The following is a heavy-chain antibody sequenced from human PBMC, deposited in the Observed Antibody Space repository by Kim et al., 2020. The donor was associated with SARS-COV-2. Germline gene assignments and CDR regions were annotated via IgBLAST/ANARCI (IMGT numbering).Heavy chain of an antibody. CDR2: IYYSGTT. CDR1: NGSINSGGYY. CDR3: ARVGSRITFGGVMVGPFDI. V-gene: IGHV4-31*03. Sequence: SETLSLTCIVSNGSINSGGYYWSWIRQHPAKGLEFIGYIYYSGTTYYNPSLKSRITISLDTSKNQFSLKLNSVTAADTAVYYCARVGSRITFGGVMVGPFDIRGQGTMVTVSA. J-gene: IGHJ3*02. D-gene: IGHD3-16*01.